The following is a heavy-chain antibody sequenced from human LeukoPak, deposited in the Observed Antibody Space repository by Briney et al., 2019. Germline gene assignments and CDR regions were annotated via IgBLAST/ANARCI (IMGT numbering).Heavy chain of an antibody. CDR3: AKVVVVAATFHY. J-gene: IGHJ4*02. Sequence: PGGSLRLSCAASGFTFSSYGMHWVRQAPGKGLEWVAFIRYDGSNKYYADSVKGLFTISRDISKNTLYLQMNSLRAEDTAVYYCAKVVVVAATFHYWGQGTLVTVSS. CDR1: GFTFSSYG. D-gene: IGHD2-15*01. V-gene: IGHV3-30*02. CDR2: IRYDGSNK.